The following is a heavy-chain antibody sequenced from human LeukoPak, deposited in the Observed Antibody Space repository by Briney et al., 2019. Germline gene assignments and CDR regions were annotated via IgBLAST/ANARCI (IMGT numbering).Heavy chain of an antibody. D-gene: IGHD3-3*01. V-gene: IGHV4-34*01. Sequence: SETLSLTCAVYGGSFSGYYWSWIRQPPGKGVEWIGEINHSGSTNYNPSLKSRVTISVDTSKNQFSLKLSSVTAADTAVYYCARAPYYDFWSGYLPAGRHNGMDVWGQGTTVTVSS. CDR2: INHSGST. CDR3: ARAPYYDFWSGYLPAGRHNGMDV. CDR1: GGSFSGYY. J-gene: IGHJ6*02.